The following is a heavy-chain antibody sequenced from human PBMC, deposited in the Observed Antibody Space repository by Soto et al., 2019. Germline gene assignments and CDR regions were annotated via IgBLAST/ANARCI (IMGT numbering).Heavy chain of an antibody. CDR3: AKGPYERVAATFVDY. D-gene: IGHD2-15*01. Sequence: GGSLRLSCAASGFTFSSYAMSWVRQAPGKGLEWVPAISGSGGSTYYADSVKGRFTISRDNSKNTLCLQMSSLRAEDTAVYYCAKGPYERVAATFVDYWGQGTLVTVS. V-gene: IGHV3-23*01. J-gene: IGHJ4*02. CDR1: GFTFSSYA. CDR2: ISGSGGST.